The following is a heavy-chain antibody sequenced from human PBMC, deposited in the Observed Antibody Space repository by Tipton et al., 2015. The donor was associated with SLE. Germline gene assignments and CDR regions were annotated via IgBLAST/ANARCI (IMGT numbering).Heavy chain of an antibody. D-gene: IGHD3-22*01. V-gene: IGHV3-23*01. CDR1: AFTFSSYA. Sequence: SLRLSCAASAFTFSSYAMSWVRQAPGKGLEWVSTLSGRGDNTYYTDSVKGRFTISRDNSKNTLYLQMNSLRVEDTAVYYCAKQHFYDSSGYFDYWGQGTLVTVSS. J-gene: IGHJ4*02. CDR3: AKQHFYDSSGYFDY. CDR2: LSGRGDNT.